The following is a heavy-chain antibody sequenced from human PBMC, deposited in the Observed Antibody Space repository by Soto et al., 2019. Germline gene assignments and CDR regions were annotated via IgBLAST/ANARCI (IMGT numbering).Heavy chain of an antibody. D-gene: IGHD6-19*01. V-gene: IGHV1-18*01. CDR2: ISAYNGNT. J-gene: IGHJ4*02. CDR1: GYTFFNYG. Sequence: GAPVKVSCKASGYTFFNYGIGWVRQAPGQGLEWMGWISAYNGNTNYPQKFQGRVTLTTDTSTRTAYMELRSLRSDDTAVYYCVRGDITVPGTVDYWGQGTLVTVSS. CDR3: VRGDITVPGTVDY.